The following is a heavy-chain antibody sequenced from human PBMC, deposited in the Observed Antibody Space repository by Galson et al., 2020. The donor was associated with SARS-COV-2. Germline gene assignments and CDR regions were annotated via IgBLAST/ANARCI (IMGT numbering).Heavy chain of an antibody. Sequence: TGGSLRLSCAASGFTFSSYAMHWVRQAPGKGLEWVAVISYDGSNKYYADSVKGRFTISRDNSKNTLYLQMNSLRAEDTAVYYCARDQNYGDYEDYYYGMDVWGQGTTVTVSS. J-gene: IGHJ6*02. CDR3: ARDQNYGDYEDYYYGMDV. CDR2: ISYDGSNK. CDR1: GFTFSSYA. D-gene: IGHD4-17*01. V-gene: IGHV3-30-3*01.